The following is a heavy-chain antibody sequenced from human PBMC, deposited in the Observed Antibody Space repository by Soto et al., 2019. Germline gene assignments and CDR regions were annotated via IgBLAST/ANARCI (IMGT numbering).Heavy chain of an antibody. CDR3: ASDTSGEYYFDY. D-gene: IGHD3-22*01. CDR1: GFTVSNNY. CDR2: IYSGSNT. V-gene: IGHV3-66*01. J-gene: IGHJ4*02. Sequence: EVQLVESGGGLVQPGGSLRLSCAASGFTVSNNYMSWVCQAPGKGLEWVSVIYSGSNTHYADSVKGRFTISRDNSKNTLYLQMNSLSAEDMAVYYCASDTSGEYYFDYWGQGTLVTVSS.